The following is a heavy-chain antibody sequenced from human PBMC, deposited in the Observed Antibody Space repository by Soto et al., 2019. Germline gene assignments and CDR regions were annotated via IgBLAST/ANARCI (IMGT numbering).Heavy chain of an antibody. CDR2: IIPTFGAA. Sequence: GASVKVSCKASGGTFSSYAISWLRQAPGQGLEWMGGIIPTFGAANYAQKFQGRVTITADESTSTAYMELSSLRSEDTAVCYCARDEGVVVVTAQSPYYYYGMDVWGQGTTVTVS. J-gene: IGHJ6*02. V-gene: IGHV1-69*13. CDR1: GGTFSSYA. D-gene: IGHD2-21*02. CDR3: ARDEGVVVVTAQSPYYYYGMDV.